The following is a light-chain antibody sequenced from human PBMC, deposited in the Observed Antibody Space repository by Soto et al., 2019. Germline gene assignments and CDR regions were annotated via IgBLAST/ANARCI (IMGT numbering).Light chain of an antibody. CDR2: GAS. V-gene: IGKV3-20*01. Sequence: EIVLTQSPGTLSLSPGERATLSCRASQSVSSSYLGWYQQKPGQAPRLVIYGASSRATGIPDRFSGSGSGTDFTLTISRLEPEASAVSYCQQYGSSPRAFGQGTKVDIK. CDR1: QSVSSSY. CDR3: QQYGSSPRA. J-gene: IGKJ1*01.